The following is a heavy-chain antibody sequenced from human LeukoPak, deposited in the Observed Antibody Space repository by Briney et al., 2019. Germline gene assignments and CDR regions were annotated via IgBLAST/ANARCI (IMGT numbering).Heavy chain of an antibody. Sequence: GESLKISFKGSGCSFTSYWIGWVRQMPRKGLEWMGIIYPGDSDTRYSPSFQGQVTISADESISTAYLQWSSLKASDTTMYYSARARATADGDYVVDDWGQGTLVTVSS. CDR3: ARARATADGDYVVDD. CDR2: IYPGDSDT. V-gene: IGHV5-51*01. CDR1: GCSFTSYW. D-gene: IGHD4-17*01. J-gene: IGHJ4*02.